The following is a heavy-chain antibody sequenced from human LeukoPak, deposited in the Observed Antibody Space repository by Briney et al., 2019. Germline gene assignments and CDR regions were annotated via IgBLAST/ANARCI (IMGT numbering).Heavy chain of an antibody. CDR3: ARDGPAQMVDFDY. D-gene: IGHD3-10*01. Sequence: EASVKVSCKASGYTFSSTGWYLYWLRQAPGQGLECMGWIYPNNGATAYAQKFQGRVAMTRDTSITTAYMELSRLRPDDTAVYYCARDGPAQMVDFDYWGQGTLVTVSS. CDR2: IYPNNGAT. CDR1: GYTFSSTGWY. J-gene: IGHJ4*02. V-gene: IGHV1-2*02.